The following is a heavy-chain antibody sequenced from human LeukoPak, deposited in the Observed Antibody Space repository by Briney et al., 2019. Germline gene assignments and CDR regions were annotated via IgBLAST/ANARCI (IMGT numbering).Heavy chain of an antibody. D-gene: IGHD3-10*01. CDR3: AKGYYSGSGRYYFDF. V-gene: IGHV3-23*01. J-gene: IGHJ4*02. CDR1: GFTFSSYA. Sequence: GGSLRLSCTASGFTFSSYAMNWVRQAPGKGLEWVSGIGAGGTFTYYADSVKGRFTISRDNSKNTLYLQMSSLRVEDTAVYYCAKGYYSGSGRYYFDFWGQGTLVTVSS. CDR2: IGAGGTFT.